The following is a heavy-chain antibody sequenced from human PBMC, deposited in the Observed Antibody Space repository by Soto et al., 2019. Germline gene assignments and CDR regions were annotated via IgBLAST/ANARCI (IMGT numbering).Heavy chain of an antibody. V-gene: IGHV4-59*08. CDR1: GGSISSYY. D-gene: IGHD6-6*01. Sequence: SETLSLTCTVSGGSISSYYWNWIRQPPGKGLEWIGYIYYSGSTNYNPSLKSRVSISVDTSKNQFSLRLSSVTAADTAVYYCASTWSSSIDHWGQGTLVTVSS. CDR2: IYYSGST. CDR3: ASTWSSSIDH. J-gene: IGHJ4*02.